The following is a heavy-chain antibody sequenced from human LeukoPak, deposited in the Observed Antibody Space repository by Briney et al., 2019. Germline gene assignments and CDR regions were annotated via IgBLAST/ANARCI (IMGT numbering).Heavy chain of an antibody. J-gene: IGHJ2*01. CDR3: GYSSGHVDWHFDL. CDR2: VYSGGNT. CDR1: GGFISSDPYY. V-gene: IGHV4-39*01. Sequence: SETLSLTCTVSGGFISSDPYYWGWIRQPPGKGLEWIGNVYSGGNTYYSPSLKSRITLSVDTSKNQFSLNLDSVAAADTAVYYCGYSSGHVDWHFDLWGRGTLVTVSP. D-gene: IGHD5-18*01.